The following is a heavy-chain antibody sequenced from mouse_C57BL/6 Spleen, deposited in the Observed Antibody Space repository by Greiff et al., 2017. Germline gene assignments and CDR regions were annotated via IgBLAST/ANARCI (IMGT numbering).Heavy chain of an antibody. D-gene: IGHD3-2*02. V-gene: IGHV6-3*01. CDR2: IRLKSDNYAT. J-gene: IGHJ3*01. CDR1: GFTFSNYW. Sequence: EVKLMESGGGLVQPGGSMKLSCVASGFTFSNYWMNWVRQSPEKGLEWVAQIRLKSDNYATHYAESVKGRFTISRDDSKSSVYLQMNNLRAEDTGIYYCTALDSSEAWFAYWGQGTLVTVSA. CDR3: TALDSSEAWFAY.